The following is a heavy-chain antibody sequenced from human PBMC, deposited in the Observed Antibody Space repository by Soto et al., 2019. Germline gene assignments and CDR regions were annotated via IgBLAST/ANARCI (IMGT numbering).Heavy chain of an antibody. J-gene: IGHJ6*02. D-gene: IGHD5-12*01. V-gene: IGHV1-18*01. CDR3: ARDALVGYSGYDGGHYYYGMDV. CDR1: GYTFTSYG. Sequence: GASVKVSCKASGYTFTSYGISWVRQAPGQGLEWMGWISAYNGNTNYAQKLQGRVTMTTDTSTSTAYMELRGLRSDDTAVYYCARDALVGYSGYDGGHYYYGMDVWGQGTTVTVSS. CDR2: ISAYNGNT.